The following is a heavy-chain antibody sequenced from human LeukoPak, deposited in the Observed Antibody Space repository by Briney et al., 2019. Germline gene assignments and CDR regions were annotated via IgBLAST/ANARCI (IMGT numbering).Heavy chain of an antibody. D-gene: IGHD5-12*01. V-gene: IGHV3-30*18. CDR2: ISFDGSNE. Sequence: GGSLRLSCAGSGFTFSSYAMHWVRQAPGKGLEWVAVISFDGSNEYYADSVKGRFTISRDNSKKTLYLQMNSLRAEDTAFYYCVKDKEYGGYEGIDYWGQGNLVTVSS. J-gene: IGHJ4*02. CDR3: VKDKEYGGYEGIDY. CDR1: GFTFSSYA.